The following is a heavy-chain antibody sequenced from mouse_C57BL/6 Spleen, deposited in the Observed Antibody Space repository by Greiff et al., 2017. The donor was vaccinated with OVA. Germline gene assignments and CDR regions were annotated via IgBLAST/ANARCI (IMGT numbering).Heavy chain of an antibody. CDR2: IWGVGST. V-gene: IGHV2-6*01. D-gene: IGHD5-1-1*01. J-gene: IGHJ4*01. CDR1: GFSLTSYG. CDR3: ASQYQGAMDY. Sequence: VQLQQSGPGLVAPSQSLSITCTVSGFSLTSYGVDWVRQSPGKGLEWLGVIWGVGSTNYNSALKSRLSISKDNSKSQVFLKMNSLQTDDTAMYYCASQYQGAMDYWGQGTSVTVSS.